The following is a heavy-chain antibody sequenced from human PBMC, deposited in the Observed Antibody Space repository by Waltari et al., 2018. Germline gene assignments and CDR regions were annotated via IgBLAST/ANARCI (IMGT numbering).Heavy chain of an antibody. Sequence: QVQLVQSGAEVKKPGSSVKVSCKASGGTFSSYAISWVRQAPGQGLEWMGGIIPIFGTANYAQKFQGRVTMTRDTSISTAYMELSRLRSDDTAVYYCARGEVYISSSWDDWGQGTLVTVSS. CDR3: ARGEVYISSSWDD. J-gene: IGHJ4*02. V-gene: IGHV1-69*05. CDR2: IIPIFGTA. CDR1: GGTFSSYA. D-gene: IGHD6-13*01.